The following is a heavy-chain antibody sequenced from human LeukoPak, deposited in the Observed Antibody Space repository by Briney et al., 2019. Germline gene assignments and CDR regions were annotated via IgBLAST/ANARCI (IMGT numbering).Heavy chain of an antibody. CDR1: GGSISSSTYY. J-gene: IGHJ4*02. D-gene: IGHD4-17*01. CDR2: IYYGGST. CDR3: ARGYGDYYFDY. Sequence: SETLSLTCTVSGGSISSSTYYWGWIRQPPGKGLEWIGNIYYGGSTFYNPSLKSRVTISLDTSKNQFSLKLSSVTAADTAVYYCARGYGDYYFDYWGQGTLVTVSS. V-gene: IGHV4-39*07.